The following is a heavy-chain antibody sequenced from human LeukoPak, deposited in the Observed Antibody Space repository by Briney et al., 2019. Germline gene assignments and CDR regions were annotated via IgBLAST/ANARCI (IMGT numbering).Heavy chain of an antibody. D-gene: IGHD3-16*01. Sequence: PSETLSLTCTVFDGSIRSYYWSWIRQPPGEGLEWIGYIFYSGSTNYNPSLKSRVTISVDTSKNQFSLKLTSVTAADTAVYYCATFSWGSFDYWGQGTLVTVSS. V-gene: IGHV4-59*01. CDR3: ATFSWGSFDY. CDR2: IFYSGST. J-gene: IGHJ4*02. CDR1: DGSIRSYY.